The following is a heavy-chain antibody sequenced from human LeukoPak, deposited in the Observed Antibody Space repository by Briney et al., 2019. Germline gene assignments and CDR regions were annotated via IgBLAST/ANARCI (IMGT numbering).Heavy chain of an antibody. CDR1: GFTFSSYA. V-gene: IGHV3-64D*06. J-gene: IGHJ6*02. CDR2: ISYNGGST. CDR3: VKAIPGSSGWSPYFYGMDV. Sequence: QPGGSLRLSCSASGFTFSSYAMHWIRQAPGKGLEYVSAISYNGGSTYYADSVQGGFTISRDNSKNTQYLQMSSLRAEDTAVYYCVKAIPGSSGWSPYFYGMDVWGQGTTVTVSS. D-gene: IGHD6-19*01.